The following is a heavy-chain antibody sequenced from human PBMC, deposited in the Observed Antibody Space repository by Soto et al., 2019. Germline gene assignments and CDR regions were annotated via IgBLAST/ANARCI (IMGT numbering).Heavy chain of an antibody. J-gene: IGHJ6*02. D-gene: IGHD2-2*01. Sequence: SLRLSCAASGFIFISYWMHSVRQAPGKGLVWVSRINSDESSRSYADSVKGRFTISRDNAKNTLYLQMNSLRAEDTAVYFCARDRVPQLGYYGMDVWGQGTTVTVSS. V-gene: IGHV3-74*01. CDR3: ARDRVPQLGYYGMDV. CDR2: INSDESSR. CDR1: GFIFISYW.